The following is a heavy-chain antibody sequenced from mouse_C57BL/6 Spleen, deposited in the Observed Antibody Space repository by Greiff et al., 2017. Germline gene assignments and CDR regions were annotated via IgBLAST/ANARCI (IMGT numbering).Heavy chain of an antibody. D-gene: IGHD1-1*01. CDR3: ARDGRDGDGNYAMDY. V-gene: IGHV5-12*01. CDR1: GFTFSDYY. CDR2: IGPGGGGT. J-gene: IGHJ4*01. Sequence: EVQGVESGGGLVQPGGSLKLSCAASGFTFSDYYMYWVRQTPEKRLEWVGYIGPGGGGTNYPETVKGRYTISRDNAKNTLYLQMSRLKSEDTAVYYGARDGRDGDGNYAMDYWGQGTSVTVSS.